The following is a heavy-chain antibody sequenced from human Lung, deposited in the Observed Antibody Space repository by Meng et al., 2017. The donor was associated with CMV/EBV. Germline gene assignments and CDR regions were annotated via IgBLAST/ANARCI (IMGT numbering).Heavy chain of an antibody. CDR2: ISHTGNTI. CDR1: GFTFSSYE. D-gene: IGHD2-2*01. V-gene: IGHV3-48*03. CDR3: GREKRFCSGTSCSHGMDA. J-gene: IGHJ6*02. Sequence: GGSLRLXCAASGFTFSSYEMNWVRQAPGKGLEWVSYISHTGNTIYYADSVKGRFTISRDNAENSLYLQMNSLRAEDTAIYYCGREKRFCSGTSCSHGMDAWGQGTXVTVSS.